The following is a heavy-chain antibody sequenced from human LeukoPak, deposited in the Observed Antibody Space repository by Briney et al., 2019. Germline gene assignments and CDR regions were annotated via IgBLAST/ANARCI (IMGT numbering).Heavy chain of an antibody. Sequence: GGSLRLSCAASGFTFSSYWMHWVRQAPGKGLVWVSRINSDGGSTSYADSVKGRLSISRDNAKNTLYLQMNSLRAEDTAVYYCARGTVYFDYWGQGTLVTVSS. CDR2: INSDGGST. D-gene: IGHD4-11*01. CDR1: GFTFSSYW. V-gene: IGHV3-74*01. CDR3: ARGTVYFDY. J-gene: IGHJ4*02.